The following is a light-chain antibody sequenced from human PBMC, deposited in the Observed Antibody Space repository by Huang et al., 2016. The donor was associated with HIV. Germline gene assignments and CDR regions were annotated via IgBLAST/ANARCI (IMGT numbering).Light chain of an antibody. Sequence: DIVMTQSPDSLAMSLGERATINCKSSQSVLDSSNNKHYLAWYQPHPGQPPKLLIYWASTRESGVPVRFSVSGSETDFTLTSSSLQAEDVAVYYCQQYYTTPPYTFGQGTKLQIK. CDR1: QSVLDSSNNKHY. CDR3: QQYYTTPPYT. V-gene: IGKV4-1*01. CDR2: WAS. J-gene: IGKJ2*01.